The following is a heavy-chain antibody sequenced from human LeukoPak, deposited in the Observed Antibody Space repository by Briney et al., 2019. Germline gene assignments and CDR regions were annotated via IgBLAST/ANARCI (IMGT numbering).Heavy chain of an antibody. D-gene: IGHD3-10*01. CDR1: AFTFSSYE. J-gene: IGHJ4*02. CDR3: ARDPAGVDY. Sequence: QPGGSLRLSCAASAFTFSSYEMSWVRQAPGKGLERVSYISGSGNTVHYADSVKGRFTISRDNAKNSLYLRMSSLRAEDTAVYYCARDPAGVDYWGQATLVTVPS. CDR2: ISGSGNTV. V-gene: IGHV3-48*03.